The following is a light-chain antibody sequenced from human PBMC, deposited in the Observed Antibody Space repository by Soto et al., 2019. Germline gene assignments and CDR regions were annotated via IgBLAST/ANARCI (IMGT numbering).Light chain of an antibody. Sequence: DIQMTQSPSSLSASVGDRVTITCRASQNIHTFLNWYQQKPGKAPKLLIYAAYILHSGVPSRFSGSGSGTDFTSPSSSLQPEDFATYYCQESYSTPMYTFGQGTKLEI. CDR3: QESYSTPMYT. CDR1: QNIHTF. V-gene: IGKV1-39*01. CDR2: AAY. J-gene: IGKJ2*01.